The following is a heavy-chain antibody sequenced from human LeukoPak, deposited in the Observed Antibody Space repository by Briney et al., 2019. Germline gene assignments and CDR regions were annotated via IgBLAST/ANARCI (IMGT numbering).Heavy chain of an antibody. CDR1: GGTFSSYA. V-gene: IGHV1-69*13. CDR3: ARDNGAQDAFDI. J-gene: IGHJ3*02. D-gene: IGHD2-8*01. Sequence: ASVKVSCKASGGTFSSYAISWVRQAPGQGLEWMGGIIPIFGTANYAQKFQGRVTITADESTSTAYMELSSLRSGDTAVYYCARDNGAQDAFDIWGQGTMVTVSS. CDR2: IIPIFGTA.